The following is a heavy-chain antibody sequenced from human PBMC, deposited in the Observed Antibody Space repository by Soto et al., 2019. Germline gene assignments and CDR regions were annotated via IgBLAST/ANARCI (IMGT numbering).Heavy chain of an antibody. CDR3: ARAPPSSYQLLPSWFDP. CDR1: GGTFSSYA. D-gene: IGHD2-2*01. J-gene: IGHJ5*02. CDR2: IIPIFGTA. Sequence: QVQLVQSGAEVKKPGSSVKVSCKASGGTFSSYAISWVRQAPGQGLEWMGGIIPIFGTANYAQKFQGRVTITADESTSKAYMELSSLRAEDTAVYYCARAPPSSYQLLPSWFDPWGQGTLVTVSS. V-gene: IGHV1-69*01.